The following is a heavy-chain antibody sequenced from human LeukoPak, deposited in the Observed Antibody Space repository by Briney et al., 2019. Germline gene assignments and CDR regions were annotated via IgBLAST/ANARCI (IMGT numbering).Heavy chain of an antibody. V-gene: IGHV4-59*01. CDR2: IYYSGST. CDR1: GGSIRSYY. D-gene: IGHD3-16*01. CDR3: ARAYTKSDAFDI. Sequence: SETLSLTCTVSGGSIRSYYWSWIRQPPGKGLEWIGYIYYSGSTNYNPSLKSRVTISLDTSKNQFSLKLSSVTAADTAVYYCARAYTKSDAFDIWGQGTMVTVSS. J-gene: IGHJ3*02.